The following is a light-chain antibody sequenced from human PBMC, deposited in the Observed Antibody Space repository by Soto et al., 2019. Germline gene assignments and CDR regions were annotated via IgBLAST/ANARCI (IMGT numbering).Light chain of an antibody. CDR2: DVS. CDR3: QSYASSLSCYV. J-gene: IGLJ1*01. Sequence: QSALAQPASVSGSPGQSIAISCTGVRTDVADGYDYVSWYQQHPGQAPQLIIYDVSNRPSGDSDRFSGSKSGNTASLAIIWLQAEDEAEYYCQSYASSLSCYVFGTGTKVTVL. CDR1: RTDVADGYDY. V-gene: IGLV2-14*03.